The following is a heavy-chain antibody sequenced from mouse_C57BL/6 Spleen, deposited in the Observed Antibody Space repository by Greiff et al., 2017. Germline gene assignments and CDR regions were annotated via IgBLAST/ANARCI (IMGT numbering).Heavy chain of an antibody. CDR3: GRGGLGDD. D-gene: IGHD3-3*01. CDR2: IYPGSGNT. Sequence: QVQLQQSGAELVRPGASVKLSCKASGYTFTDYYINWVKQRPGQGLEWIARIYPGSGNTYYNEKFKGKATLTAEKSSSTAYMQLSSLTSEDSAVYYCGRGGLGDDWGQGTTLTVSS. V-gene: IGHV1-76*01. CDR1: GYTFTDYY. J-gene: IGHJ2*01.